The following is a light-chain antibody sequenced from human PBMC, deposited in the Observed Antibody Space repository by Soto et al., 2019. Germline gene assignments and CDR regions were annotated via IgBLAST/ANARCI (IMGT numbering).Light chain of an antibody. CDR2: DAS. V-gene: IGKV3-20*01. CDR3: QQYGNSPPFS. Sequence: EIVLAQSPGTLSLSPGEIATLSCRASQSVSSGYLAWYQQKPGQAPRLLMYDASIRATGIPDRFSGSGSGTDFTFTISRLEPEDFAVYYCQQYGNSPPFSFGQGTKLEIK. J-gene: IGKJ2*03. CDR1: QSVSSGY.